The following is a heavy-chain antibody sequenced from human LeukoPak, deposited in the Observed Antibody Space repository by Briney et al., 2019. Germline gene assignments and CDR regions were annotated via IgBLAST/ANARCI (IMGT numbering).Heavy chain of an antibody. Sequence: PSETLSLTCTVSGGSISSYYWTWIRQPAEKGLEWIGRISSGSTNYNPSLKSRLIMSLDTSKNQFSLRLSSVTAADTAVYYCARAAAGTGNFDYWGQGTLVTVSS. CDR3: ARAAAGTGNFDY. V-gene: IGHV4-4*07. CDR1: GGSISSYY. D-gene: IGHD6-13*01. J-gene: IGHJ4*02. CDR2: ISSGST.